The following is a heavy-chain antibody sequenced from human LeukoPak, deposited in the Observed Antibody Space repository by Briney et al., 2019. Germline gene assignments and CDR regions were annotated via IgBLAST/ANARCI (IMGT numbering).Heavy chain of an antibody. CDR2: FDPEDGET. CDR1: GYTLTELS. J-gene: IGHJ4*02. Sequence: ASVKVSCKVSGYTLTELSMHWVRQAPGKGREWMGGFDPEDGETIYAQKFQGRVTMTQDTSTDTAYMELSSLRSEDTAVYYCATSSREWLVWNPHNWGQGTLVTVSS. D-gene: IGHD6-19*01. V-gene: IGHV1-24*01. CDR3: ATSSREWLVWNPHN.